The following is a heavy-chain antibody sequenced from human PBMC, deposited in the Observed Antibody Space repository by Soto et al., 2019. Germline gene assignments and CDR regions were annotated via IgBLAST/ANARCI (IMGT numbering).Heavy chain of an antibody. J-gene: IGHJ6*02. CDR3: ARAPRQGAFWRSYGMDV. Sequence: EVQLVESGGGLVQPGGSLRLSCAASGVTFSSYWMHWVRQAPGKGLVWVSRIKSDGSSTSYADYVKGRFTISRDNAKNTLYPQMNSLRAEDTAVYYCARAPRQGAFWRSYGMDVWGQGTTVTVSS. CDR1: GVTFSSYW. D-gene: IGHD3-3*01. CDR2: IKSDGSST. V-gene: IGHV3-74*01.